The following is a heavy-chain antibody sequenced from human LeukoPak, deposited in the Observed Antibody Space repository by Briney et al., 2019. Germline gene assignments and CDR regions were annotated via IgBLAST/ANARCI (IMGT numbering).Heavy chain of an antibody. D-gene: IGHD1-26*01. CDR2: FIPIFGTA. CDR3: ARDNSVGDVAWWFDP. CDR1: GGTFSSYA. Sequence: WASVKVSCKASGGTFSSYAISWVRQAPGQGLEWMGGFIPIFGTANYAQKFQGRVTITADESTSTAYMELSSLRSEDTAVYYCARDNSVGDVAWWFDPWGQGTLVTVSS. V-gene: IGHV1-69*13. J-gene: IGHJ5*02.